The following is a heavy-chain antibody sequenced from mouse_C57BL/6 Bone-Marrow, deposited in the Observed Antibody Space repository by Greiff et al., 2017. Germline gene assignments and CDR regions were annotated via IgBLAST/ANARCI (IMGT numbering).Heavy chain of an antibody. CDR1: GYTFTSYW. J-gene: IGHJ2*01. D-gene: IGHD2-3*01. V-gene: IGHV1-59*01. CDR2: IDPSDSST. Sequence: QVQLQQPGAELVRPGTSVTLSCKASGYTFTSYWMYWVKQRPGQGLEWIGVIDPSDSSTNYTQKFKGKATLTVDTSSSTAYMQLSSLTSEDSAVYYCARTPLYDGYPYWGQGTTLTVSS. CDR3: ARTPLYDGYPY.